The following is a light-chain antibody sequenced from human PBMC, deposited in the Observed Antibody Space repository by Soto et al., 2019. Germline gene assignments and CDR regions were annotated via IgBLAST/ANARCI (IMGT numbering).Light chain of an antibody. CDR2: DAS. CDR3: QQLSNWLLT. CDR1: QSVSSY. V-gene: IGKV3-11*01. Sequence: EIVLTQSPATLSLSPGERATLSCRASQSVSSYLAWYQQKPGQAPRLLIYDASNRATGIPARFSGSGSGTDFTRTISSLEPEDFAVYYCQQLSNWLLTFGGGTKVEIK. J-gene: IGKJ4*01.